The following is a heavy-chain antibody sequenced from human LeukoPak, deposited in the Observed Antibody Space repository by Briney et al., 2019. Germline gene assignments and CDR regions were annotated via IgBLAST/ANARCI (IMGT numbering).Heavy chain of an antibody. CDR1: GFTFSSYW. CDR2: INSDGSST. J-gene: IGHJ6*04. V-gene: IGHV3-74*01. Sequence: PGGSLRLSCAASGFTFSSYWMHWVRQAPGKGLVWVSRINSDGSSTSYADSVKGRFTISRDSAKNTLYLQMNSLRAEDTAVYYCARGRTRADYYYGMDVWGKGTTVTVSS. CDR3: ARGRTRADYYYGMDV.